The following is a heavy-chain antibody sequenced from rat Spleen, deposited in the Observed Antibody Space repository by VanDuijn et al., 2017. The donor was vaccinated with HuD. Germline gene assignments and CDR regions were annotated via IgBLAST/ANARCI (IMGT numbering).Heavy chain of an antibody. CDR2: IRYDGSST. Sequence: EVQLVESGGGLVQPGRSLKLSCAASGFTFSNSGMAWVRQAPTKGLEWVATIRYDGSSTYYRDSVKGRFTMSRDNAKSTLYLQMDSLRSEDTATYVCAKENTIAAGGGMDAWGQGGSVTVSS. CDR3: AKENTIAAGGGMDA. D-gene: IGHD1-2*01. CDR1: GFTFSNSG. J-gene: IGHJ4*01. V-gene: IGHV5-29*01.